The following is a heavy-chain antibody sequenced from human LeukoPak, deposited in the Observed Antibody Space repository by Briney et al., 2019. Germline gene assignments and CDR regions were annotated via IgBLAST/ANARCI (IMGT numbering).Heavy chain of an antibody. CDR1: GGTFSNYV. CDR2: IIPIFHKP. Sequence: GASVKVSCKASGGTFSNYVINWIRQAPGQGLEWMGGIIPIFHKPLYTQKFKGRVTITADESTTTVYMELSGLRSEDTGVYFCARAADSSASLPNWFDPWGQGTRVTVSS. V-gene: IGHV1-69*13. D-gene: IGHD6-6*01. J-gene: IGHJ5*02. CDR3: ARAADSSASLPNWFDP.